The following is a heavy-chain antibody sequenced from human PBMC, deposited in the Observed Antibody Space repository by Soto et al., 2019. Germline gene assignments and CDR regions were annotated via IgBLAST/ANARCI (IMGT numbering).Heavy chain of an antibody. D-gene: IGHD3-16*01. Sequence: PGESLKISCKGSGYSFANYWIGWVRQMPGKGLEWMGIIYPVNSETKYSPSFQGQVSISGDKSISTAYLQWTSLKASDTAMYYCARHGGGPLDYWGQGTLVTVSS. CDR1: GYSFANYW. J-gene: IGHJ4*02. CDR2: IYPVNSET. CDR3: ARHGGGPLDY. V-gene: IGHV5-51*01.